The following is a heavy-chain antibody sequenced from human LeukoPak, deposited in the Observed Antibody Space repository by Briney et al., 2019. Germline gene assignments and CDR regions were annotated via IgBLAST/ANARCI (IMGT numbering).Heavy chain of an antibody. J-gene: IGHJ4*02. CDR1: GFTFSSYG. D-gene: IGHD3-10*01. V-gene: IGHV3-33*01. CDR2: IWYDGSNK. CDR3: AREVRNGRQQAGRYFDY. Sequence: GGSLRLSCAASGFTFSSYGMHWVRQAPGKGLEWVAVIWYDGSNKYYADSVKGRFTISRDNSKNTLYLQMNSLRAEDTAVYYCAREVRNGRQQAGRYFDYWGQGTLVTVSS.